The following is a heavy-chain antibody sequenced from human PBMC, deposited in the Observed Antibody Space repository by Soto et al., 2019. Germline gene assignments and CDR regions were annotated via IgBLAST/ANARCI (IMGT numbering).Heavy chain of an antibody. CDR3: ASRVPAAMSGMDV. J-gene: IGHJ6*02. CDR2: INSDGSST. Sequence: PGGSLRLSCAASGFTFSSYWMHWVRQAPGKGLVWVSRINSDGSSTSYADSVKGRFTISRDNSKNTLYLQMNSLRAEDTAVYYCASRVPAAMSGMDVWGQGTTVTVSS. V-gene: IGHV3-74*01. D-gene: IGHD2-2*01. CDR1: GFTFSSYW.